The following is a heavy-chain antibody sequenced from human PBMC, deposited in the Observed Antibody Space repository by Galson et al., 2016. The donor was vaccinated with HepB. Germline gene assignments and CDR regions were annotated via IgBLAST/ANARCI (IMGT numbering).Heavy chain of an antibody. D-gene: IGHD1-26*01. CDR3: ATVGQKWELMS. CDR2: MNGGGSST. Sequence: SLRLSCAASGFTFSRYAMSWVRQAPGKGLEWVSAMNGGGSSTHYADSVKGRFTISRDNAKNTLYVQMNSLRADDTAVYYCATVGQKWELMSWGQGTLVTVSS. V-gene: IGHV3-23*01. CDR1: GFTFSRYA. J-gene: IGHJ5*02.